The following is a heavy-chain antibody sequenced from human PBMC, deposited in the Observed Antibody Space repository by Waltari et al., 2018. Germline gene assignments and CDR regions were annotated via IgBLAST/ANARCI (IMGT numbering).Heavy chain of an antibody. D-gene: IGHD3-10*01. CDR3: TTDIYASGSN. CDR2: IKSRTDGGTT. V-gene: IGHV3-15*01. J-gene: IGHJ4*02. Sequence: EVQLVESGGGLVKPGGSLSLSCAASGFTFSNAWMSWARQAPGKGLEWVGRIKSRTDGGTTDYAAPVKGRFTISRDDSKNTLYLQMNSLKTEDTAVYYCTTDIYASGSNWGQGTLVTVSS. CDR1: GFTFSNAW.